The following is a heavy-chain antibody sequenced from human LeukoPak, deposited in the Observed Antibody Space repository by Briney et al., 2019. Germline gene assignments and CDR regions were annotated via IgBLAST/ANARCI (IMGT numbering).Heavy chain of an antibody. CDR2: ISWNSGNI. CDR3: AKGSTMSTGLPDY. V-gene: IGHV3-9*03. D-gene: IGHD4-11*01. Sequence: PGRSLRLSCAASGFTFDDYAMHWVRQAPGKGLEWVSGISWNSGNIGYADSVKGRFTISRDNAKNSLYLQMNSLRAEDMALYYCAKGSTMSTGLPDYWGQGILVTVSS. J-gene: IGHJ4*02. CDR1: GFTFDDYA.